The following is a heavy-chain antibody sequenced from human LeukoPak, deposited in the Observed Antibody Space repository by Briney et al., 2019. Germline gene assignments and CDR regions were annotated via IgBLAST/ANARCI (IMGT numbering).Heavy chain of an antibody. CDR2: ISSSGSTI. CDR1: GFTFSSYE. V-gene: IGHV3-48*03. Sequence: GGSLRLSCAASGFTFSSYEMNWVRQAPGKGLEWVSYISSSGSTIYYADSVKGRFTISRDNAKNSLYLQMNSLRAEDTAVYYCASLQSSYDSSGYYVWGQGPLVPASS. CDR3: ASLQSSYDSSGYYV. J-gene: IGHJ4*02. D-gene: IGHD3-22*01.